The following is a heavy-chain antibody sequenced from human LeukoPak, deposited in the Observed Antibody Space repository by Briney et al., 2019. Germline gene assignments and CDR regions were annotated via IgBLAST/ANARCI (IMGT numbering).Heavy chain of an antibody. J-gene: IGHJ3*02. CDR1: GFTLSSNY. CDR3: ARYYVSSGYTQGAFDI. D-gene: IGHD3-22*01. CDR2: FHRGIST. V-gene: IGHV3-66*02. Sequence: SGGSLRLSCAPSGFTLSSNYMSWVRQAPGKGLVWGSRFHRGISTYLSDSVKGRFTTSRDHSKNTVYLQMDSLISEDTAVYYFARYYVSSGYTQGAFDIWGQGTMVTVS.